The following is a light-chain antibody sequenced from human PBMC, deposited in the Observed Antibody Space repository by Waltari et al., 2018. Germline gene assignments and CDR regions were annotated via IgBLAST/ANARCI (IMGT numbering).Light chain of an antibody. V-gene: IGLV1-40*01. Sequence: QSVLTQPPPVSGAPGQRVTISCTGRRSNIGAGYAVHWYRQIPGTAPKLLIYANNNRPSGVPDRFSGSKSGTSASLAITGLQAEDEADYYCQSYNTSLRGVLFGGGTKLTVL. CDR3: QSYNTSLRGVL. CDR1: RSNIGAGYA. J-gene: IGLJ2*01. CDR2: ANN.